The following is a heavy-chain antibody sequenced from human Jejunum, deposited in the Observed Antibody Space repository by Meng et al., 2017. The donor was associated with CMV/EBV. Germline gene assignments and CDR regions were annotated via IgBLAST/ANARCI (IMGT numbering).Heavy chain of an antibody. D-gene: IGHD6-19*01. V-gene: IGHV4-4*07. CDR1: GDSTSGFF. CDR2: IYSSGST. Sequence: QVQLQESGPGLVXPXXXXXLTXTXSGDSTSGFFWSWIRQPAGKGLEWIGRIYSSGSTFYNPSLESRVTMSIDTSKNQFSLRLASVTAADTAVYFCAKEQSIGIAVTGIFDFWGQGALVTVSS. CDR3: AKEQSIGIAVTGIFDF. J-gene: IGHJ4*02.